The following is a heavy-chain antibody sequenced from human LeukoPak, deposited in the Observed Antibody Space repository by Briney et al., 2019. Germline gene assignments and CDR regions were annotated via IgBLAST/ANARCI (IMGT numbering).Heavy chain of an antibody. V-gene: IGHV3-7*01. CDR3: ARDRVATIGGPIDY. CDR1: GFTFSSYW. CDR2: IKQDGSEK. Sequence: PGGSLRLSCADSGFTFSSYWMSWVRQAPGKGLEWVANIKQDGSEKYYVDSVKGRFTISRDNAKNSLCLQMNSLRAEDTAVYYCARDRVATIGGPIDYWGQGTLVTVSS. D-gene: IGHD5-12*01. J-gene: IGHJ4*02.